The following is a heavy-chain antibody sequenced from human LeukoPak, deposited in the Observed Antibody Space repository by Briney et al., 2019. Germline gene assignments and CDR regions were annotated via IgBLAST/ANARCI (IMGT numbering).Heavy chain of an antibody. D-gene: IGHD5-18*01. CDR1: GFTFDDYG. J-gene: IGHJ4*02. CDR2: ISSSGGST. V-gene: IGHV3-23*01. Sequence: GGSLRLSCAASGFTFDDYGMSWVRQAPGKGLEWVSAISSSGGSTYYADSVKGRFTISRDNSKNTLYLQTNSLRAEDTAVYYCAKEGVTPHFEYWGQGTLVTVSS. CDR3: AKEGVTPHFEY.